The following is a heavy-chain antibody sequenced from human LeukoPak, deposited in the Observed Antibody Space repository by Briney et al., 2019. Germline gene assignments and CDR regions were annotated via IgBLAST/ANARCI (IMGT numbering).Heavy chain of an antibody. V-gene: IGHV4-39*01. CDR2: IYYSGST. J-gene: IGHJ4*02. CDR3: ARRAKDFWSNFDY. Sequence: SEPLSLTCTVSGGSISSSNYYWGWIRQPPGKGLEWIGTIYYSGSTYYNPSLKSRVTISADTSKNQFSLKLTSVTAADTAVYYCARRAKDFWSNFDYWGQGTLVTVSS. D-gene: IGHD3-3*01. CDR1: GGSISSSNYY.